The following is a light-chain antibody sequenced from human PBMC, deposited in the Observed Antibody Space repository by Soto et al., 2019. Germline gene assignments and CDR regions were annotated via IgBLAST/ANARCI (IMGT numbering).Light chain of an antibody. Sequence: QSALTHPASVSGSPGQSITISCTGSSNDVGIYDYVSWYQQHPGKAPRLIIYEVTNRPSGVSDRFSGSKSDNTASLTIYGLQAEDEADYYCSSYTITSTWVFGGGTKLTVL. CDR1: SNDVGIYDY. V-gene: IGLV2-14*01. CDR3: SSYTITSTWV. CDR2: EVT. J-gene: IGLJ3*02.